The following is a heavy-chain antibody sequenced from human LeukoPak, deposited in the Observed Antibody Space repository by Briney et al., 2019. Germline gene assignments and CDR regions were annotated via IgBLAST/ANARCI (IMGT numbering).Heavy chain of an antibody. Sequence: PSETLSLTCTVSGGSISSGAHPWSWFRQHPGEGLEWIGYIYYSGSTYYNPSLKSRVSISVDTSKNQFSLKLSSVTAADTAVYYCARGRGVWGQGTTVTVSS. CDR2: IYYSGST. V-gene: IGHV4-31*03. CDR3: ARGRGV. CDR1: GGSISSGAHP. J-gene: IGHJ6*02.